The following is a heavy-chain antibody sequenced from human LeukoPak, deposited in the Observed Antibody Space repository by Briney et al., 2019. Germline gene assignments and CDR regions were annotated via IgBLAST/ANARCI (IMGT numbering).Heavy chain of an antibody. V-gene: IGHV3-48*03. CDR2: ISSSGSTL. Sequence: GGSLRLSCAASGFTFDDYAMHWVRQAPGKGLEWVSYISSSGSTLYYADSVKGRFTISRDNARNSLYLQMNSLRAEDTAVYYCAELGITMIGGVWGKGTTVTISS. CDR1: GFTFDDYA. D-gene: IGHD3-10*02. CDR3: AELGITMIGGV. J-gene: IGHJ6*04.